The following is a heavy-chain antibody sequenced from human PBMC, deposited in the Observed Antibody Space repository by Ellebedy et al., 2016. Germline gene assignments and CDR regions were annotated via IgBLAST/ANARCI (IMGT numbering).Heavy chain of an antibody. J-gene: IGHJ4*02. Sequence: GESLKISXAASGFTFSDYYMSWIRQAPGKGLEWVSYISSRSSYTNYADSVKGRFTISGDKAKNSLYLQMNSLRAEDTAVYYCARDSITIFGVALGYYFDYWGQGTLVSVSS. CDR2: ISSRSSYT. CDR1: GFTFSDYY. CDR3: ARDSITIFGVALGYYFDY. D-gene: IGHD3-3*01. V-gene: IGHV3-11*05.